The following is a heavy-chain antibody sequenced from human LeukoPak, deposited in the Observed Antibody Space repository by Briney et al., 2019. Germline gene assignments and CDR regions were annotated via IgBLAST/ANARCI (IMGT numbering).Heavy chain of an antibody. CDR2: IAYDGSNK. D-gene: IGHD3-22*01. CDR1: GFTFGTYG. J-gene: IGHJ4*02. V-gene: IGHV3-30*03. CDR3: AREAQPTYYYDSSGYSVGY. Sequence: PGGSLRLSCAASGFTFGTYGMHWVRQAPGRGLEWVAVIAYDGSNKYYADSVKGRFTISRDNSKNTLYLQMNSLRAEDTAVYYCAREAQPTYYYDSSGYSVGYWGQGTLVTVSS.